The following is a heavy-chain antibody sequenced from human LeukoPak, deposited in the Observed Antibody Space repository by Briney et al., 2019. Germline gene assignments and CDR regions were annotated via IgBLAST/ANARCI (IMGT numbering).Heavy chain of an antibody. V-gene: IGHV1-2*02. CDR2: INPDSGGT. CDR1: GYTFTGYY. Sequence: ASVKVSCKASGYTFTGYYMHWVRQAPGQGLEWMGWINPDSGGTNFSQKFQGRVTMTRDTSISTAYMELSKLRSDYTAVNYCGRDFRDSLDYWGQGTLVTVAS. J-gene: IGHJ4*02. CDR3: GRDFRDSLDY.